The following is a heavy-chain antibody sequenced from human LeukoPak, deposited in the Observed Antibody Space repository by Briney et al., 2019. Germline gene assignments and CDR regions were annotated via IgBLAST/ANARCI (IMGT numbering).Heavy chain of an antibody. D-gene: IGHD6-13*01. CDR1: GGSISSNNG. CDR3: ARGTAVGFDY. Sequence: PSGTLSLTCAVSGGSISSNNGWSWVRQPPGKGLEWIGEIYHSGSTNYNPSLKSRVTILVDKSKNQFSLNLSSVTAADTAVYYCARGTAVGFDYWGQGTPVTVSS. V-gene: IGHV4-4*02. J-gene: IGHJ4*02. CDR2: IYHSGST.